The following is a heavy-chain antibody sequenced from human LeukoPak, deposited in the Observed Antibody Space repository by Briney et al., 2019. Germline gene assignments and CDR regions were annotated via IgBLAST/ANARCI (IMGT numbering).Heavy chain of an antibody. D-gene: IGHD4-23*01. CDR2: ISGSGGST. CDR1: GFTFSSYA. Sequence: GGSLRLSCAASGFTFSSYAMSWVRQAPGKGLEWVSAISGSGGSTYYADSVKGRFTISRDNSKDTLYLQMNSLRAEDTAVYYCASMVTQYYFDYWGQGTLVTVSS. V-gene: IGHV3-23*01. J-gene: IGHJ4*02. CDR3: ASMVTQYYFDY.